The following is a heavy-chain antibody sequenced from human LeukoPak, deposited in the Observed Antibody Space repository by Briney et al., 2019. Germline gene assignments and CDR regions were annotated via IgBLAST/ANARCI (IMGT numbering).Heavy chain of an antibody. Sequence: SETLSLTCTVSGGSISSGGYYWSWIRQHPGKGLEWIGYIYYSGSTYYNPSLKSRVTISVDTSKNQFSLKLSSVTAADTAVYYCARDYYDPYYYYYYVDVWGKGTTVTVSS. V-gene: IGHV4-31*03. J-gene: IGHJ6*03. CDR1: GGSISSGGYY. CDR2: IYYSGST. D-gene: IGHD3-22*01. CDR3: ARDYYDPYYYYYYVDV.